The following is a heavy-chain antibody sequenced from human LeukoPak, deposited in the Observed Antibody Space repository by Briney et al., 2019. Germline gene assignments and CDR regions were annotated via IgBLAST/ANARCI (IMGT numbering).Heavy chain of an antibody. Sequence: SETLSLTCTVSGGSISGYYWSWIRQPPGKGQEWIGYMHYSGSTKYNPSLKSRVTTSVDTSKNQFSLKLSSVTAADTAVYYCARGPNDWDYGMDVWGQGTTVTVSS. CDR2: MHYSGST. J-gene: IGHJ6*02. D-gene: IGHD3-16*01. V-gene: IGHV4-59*01. CDR3: ARGPNDWDYGMDV. CDR1: GGSISGYY.